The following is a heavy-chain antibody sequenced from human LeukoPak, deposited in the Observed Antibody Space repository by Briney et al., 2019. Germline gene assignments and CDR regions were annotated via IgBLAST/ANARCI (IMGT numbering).Heavy chain of an antibody. J-gene: IGHJ4*02. V-gene: IGHV4-39*07. CDR1: GDSISSNNYF. CDR3: ARVHTQVLRSFDWVGPFDF. CDR2: VYHSGTT. Sequence: SETLSLTCTVSGDSISSNNYFWAWIRQPPGRGLEWIGTVYHSGTTNYNPSLKSRVAMSVDTSKNQFSLKLSSVTAADTAVYYCARVHTQVLRSFDWVGPFDFWGQGTLVTVSS. D-gene: IGHD3-9*01.